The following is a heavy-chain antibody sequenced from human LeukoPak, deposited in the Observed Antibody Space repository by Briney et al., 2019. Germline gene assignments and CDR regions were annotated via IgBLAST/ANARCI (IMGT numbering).Heavy chain of an antibody. CDR1: GGSISNSNYY. V-gene: IGHV4-39*01. D-gene: IGHD6-19*01. CDR3: ARHSSSAWYYYFDY. CDR2: AYYSGTT. Sequence: SETLSLTCTVSGGSISNSNYYWGWIRQPPGKGLEWIGGAYYSGTTYYNPSLKSRVTISVDTSKSQFSLKLSSVTAADTAVYYCARHSSSAWYYYFDYWGKGTLVAVSS. J-gene: IGHJ4*02.